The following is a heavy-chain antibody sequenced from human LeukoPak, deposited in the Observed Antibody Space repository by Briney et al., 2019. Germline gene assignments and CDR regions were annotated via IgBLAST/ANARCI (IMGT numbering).Heavy chain of an antibody. CDR2: IRTDGVTT. V-gene: IGHV3-23*01. Sequence: GGSLGLSCAASGSTFSNHGMNWVRQAPGKGLEWVSGIRTDGVTTYYADSVKGRFIISRDNSQNTVWLQMNSLSAEDAAVYYCVKDDGWVQYANWGQGTLVTVSS. CDR3: VKDDGWVQYAN. D-gene: IGHD5-24*01. CDR1: GSTFSNHG. J-gene: IGHJ4*02.